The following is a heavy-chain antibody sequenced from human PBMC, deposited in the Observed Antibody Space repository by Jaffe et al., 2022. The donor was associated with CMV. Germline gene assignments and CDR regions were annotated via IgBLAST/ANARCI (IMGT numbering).Heavy chain of an antibody. Sequence: QVQLVQSGAEVRKPGASVKVSCKTSGYTFTDHYIHWVRQAPGQGLEWMGWLNPNSGGTNYAQKFQGRVTMTRETSVSTAYLELTTLRSDDTAVYYCARGGSYKEYLQHWGQGTLVAVSS. J-gene: IGHJ1*01. CDR2: LNPNSGGT. V-gene: IGHV1-2*02. CDR1: GYTFTDHY. CDR3: ARGGSYKEYLQH. D-gene: IGHD1-26*01.